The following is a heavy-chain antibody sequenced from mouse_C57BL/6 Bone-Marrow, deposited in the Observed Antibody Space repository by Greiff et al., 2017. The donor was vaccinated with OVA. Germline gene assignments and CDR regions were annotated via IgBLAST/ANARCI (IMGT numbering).Heavy chain of an antibody. CDR2: IDPENGDT. CDR3: TYGSSPYWYFDV. V-gene: IGHV14-4*01. Sequence: EVQLQQSGAELVRPGASVKLSCTASGFNIKDDYMHWVKQRPEQGLEWIGWIDPENGDTEYASKFQGKATITADTSSNTAYLQLSSLTSEDTAVYYCTYGSSPYWYFDVWGTGTTVTVSS. J-gene: IGHJ1*03. D-gene: IGHD1-1*01. CDR1: GFNIKDDY.